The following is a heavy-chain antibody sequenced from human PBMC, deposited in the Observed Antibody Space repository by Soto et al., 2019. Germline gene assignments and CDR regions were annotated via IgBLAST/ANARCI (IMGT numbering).Heavy chain of an antibody. V-gene: IGHV3-30*18. D-gene: IGHD3-22*01. CDR3: AKSAIWDYYDSSGYYGDAFDI. CDR1: GFTFSSYG. Sequence: PGGSLRLSCAASGFTFSSYGMHWVRQAPGKGLEWVAVISYDGSNKYYADSVKGRFTISRDNSKNTLYLQMNSLRAEDTAVYYCAKSAIWDYYDSSGYYGDAFDIWGQGTVVTVSS. CDR2: ISYDGSNK. J-gene: IGHJ3*02.